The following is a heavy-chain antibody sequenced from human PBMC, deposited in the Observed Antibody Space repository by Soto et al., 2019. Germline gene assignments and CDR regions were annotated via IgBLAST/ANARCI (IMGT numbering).Heavy chain of an antibody. D-gene: IGHD2-2*01. CDR3: ANSRRGCSSTSCHYYYYYMDV. CDR2: IYYSGST. Sequence: SETLSLTCTVSGGSISSYYWSWIRQPPGKGLEWIGYIYYSGSTNYNPSLKSRVTISVDTSKNQFSLKLSSVTAADTAVYYCANSRRGCSSTSCHYYYYYMDVWGKGTTVTVSS. J-gene: IGHJ6*03. V-gene: IGHV4-59*08. CDR1: GGSISSYY.